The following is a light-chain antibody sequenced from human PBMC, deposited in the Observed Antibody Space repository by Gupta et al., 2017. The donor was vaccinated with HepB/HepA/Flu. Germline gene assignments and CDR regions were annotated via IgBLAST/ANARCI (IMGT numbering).Light chain of an antibody. CDR1: STNIGSVT. CDR3: SSWDHSLNGVV. Sequence: QSVLTQPPSTSGTPGQTVTISCSGSSTNIGSVTVNWYQHLPGTAPKLLIYNDYQRPSGVPDRFSGSKSGTSASLAISGLQSGDEAHYYCSSWDHSLNGVVFGGGT. CDR2: NDY. V-gene: IGLV1-44*01. J-gene: IGLJ3*02.